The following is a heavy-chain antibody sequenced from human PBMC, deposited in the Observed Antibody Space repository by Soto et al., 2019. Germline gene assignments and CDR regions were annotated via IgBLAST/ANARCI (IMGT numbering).Heavy chain of an antibody. CDR3: AGHGGQWLNWFDP. Sequence: EVQLVESGGGLVQPGGSLRLSCAASGFTFSSYDMNWVRQAPGKGLEWVSYISSSSSTIYYADSVKGRFTISRDNAKHSLYLQMNSLRAEDTAVYYCAGHGGQWLNWFDPWGQGILVTVSS. D-gene: IGHD6-19*01. CDR1: GFTFSSYD. CDR2: ISSSSSTI. J-gene: IGHJ5*02. V-gene: IGHV3-48*01.